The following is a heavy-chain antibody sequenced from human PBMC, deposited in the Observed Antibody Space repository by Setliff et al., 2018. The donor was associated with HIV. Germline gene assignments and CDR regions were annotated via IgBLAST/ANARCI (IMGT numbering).Heavy chain of an antibody. J-gene: IGHJ4*02. D-gene: IGHD5-12*01. CDR2: ISPTGNT. Sequence: SETLSLTCSVSGASISSYYWSWIRQPPGKGLEWIGYISPTGNTNCNPSLKSRVTISTDTSKNQFSLNVRSVTAADTAVYFCAKSSPSIGYISDHWGQGTLVTVSS. CDR1: GASISSYY. CDR3: AKSSPSIGYISDH. V-gene: IGHV4-59*03.